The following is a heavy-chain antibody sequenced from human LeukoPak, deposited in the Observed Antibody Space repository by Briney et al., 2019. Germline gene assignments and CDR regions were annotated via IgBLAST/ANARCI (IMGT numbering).Heavy chain of an antibody. CDR2: ISYDGSNK. Sequence: GGSLRLSCAASGFTFSSYAMHWVRQAPGKGLEWVAVISYDGSNKYYADSVKGRFTISRDNSKNTLCLQMNSLRAEDTAVYYCARDMPLPDYWGQGTLVTVSS. CDR3: ARDMPLPDY. J-gene: IGHJ4*02. CDR1: GFTFSSYA. D-gene: IGHD2-2*01. V-gene: IGHV3-30-3*01.